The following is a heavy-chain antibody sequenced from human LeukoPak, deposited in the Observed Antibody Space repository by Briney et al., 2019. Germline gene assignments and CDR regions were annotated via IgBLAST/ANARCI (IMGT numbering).Heavy chain of an antibody. D-gene: IGHD1-1*01. Sequence: SETLSLTCSVSGYAISSGYFWGWIRQPPGKGLEWIGSIYYSGSTYYNPSLKSRVTISVDTSKNQFSLNLNSVTAADTAVYYCAAFLLQQINVFDIWGQGTMVTVSS. V-gene: IGHV4-38-2*02. CDR2: IYYSGST. CDR1: GYAISSGYF. CDR3: AAFLLQQINVFDI. J-gene: IGHJ3*02.